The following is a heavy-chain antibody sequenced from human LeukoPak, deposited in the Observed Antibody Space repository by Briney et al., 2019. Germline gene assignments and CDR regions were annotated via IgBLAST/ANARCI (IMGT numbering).Heavy chain of an antibody. V-gene: IGHV3-33*01. J-gene: IGHJ5*02. CDR2: IWYDGSKT. CDR1: GFTFSSYG. D-gene: IGHD3-22*01. Sequence: GRSLRLSCVASGFTFSSYGMHWVRQAPGKGLEWVAVIWYDGSKTYYADSVKGRFTISRDNSKNTLYLQMNSLRAEDTAVYYCARGSPYYYDTSGYYNWFDPWGQGTLVTVSS. CDR3: ARGSPYYYDTSGYYNWFDP.